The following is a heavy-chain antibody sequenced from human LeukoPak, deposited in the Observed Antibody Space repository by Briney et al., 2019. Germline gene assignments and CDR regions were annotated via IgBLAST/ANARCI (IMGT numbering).Heavy chain of an antibody. V-gene: IGHV3-33*06. Sequence: PGRSLRLSCAASGFTFSSYGMHWVRQAPGKGLEWVAAIWYDGSNKYYADSVKGRFTISRDNSKNTLYLQMNSLRAEDTAVYYCAKGCSTSCYTSWVFDYWGQGTLVTVSS. CDR1: GFTFSSYG. CDR2: IWYDGSNK. CDR3: AKGCSTSCYTSWVFDY. J-gene: IGHJ4*02. D-gene: IGHD2-2*02.